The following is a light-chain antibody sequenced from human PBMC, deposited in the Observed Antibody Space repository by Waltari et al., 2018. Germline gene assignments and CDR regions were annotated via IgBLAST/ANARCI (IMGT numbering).Light chain of an antibody. CDR1: SSDVGRYTL. Sequence: QSALTQPASVSGSPGQSITISCTGTSSDVGRYTLVSWYQPPPGKAPKLMIYEGSKRPSGVSNRFSGSKSGNTASLTISGLQAEDEADYYCCSYAGSSTFAFGGGTKLTVL. J-gene: IGLJ2*01. CDR3: CSYAGSSTFA. V-gene: IGLV2-23*03. CDR2: EGS.